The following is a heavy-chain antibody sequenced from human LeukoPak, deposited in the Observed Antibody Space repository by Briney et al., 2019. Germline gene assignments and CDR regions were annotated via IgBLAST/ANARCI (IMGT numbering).Heavy chain of an antibody. CDR1: GFTFSDYY. V-gene: IGHV3-11*04. D-gene: IGHD3-10*01. J-gene: IGHJ4*02. CDR2: ISSSDSTI. Sequence: SGGSLRLSCAASGFTFSDYYMSWIRQAPGKGLEWVSYISSSDSTIYYADSVKGRFTISRDNAKNSLYLQMNSLRAEDTAVYYCARESSVVRGVITDFDYWGQGTLVTVSS. CDR3: ARESSVVRGVITDFDY.